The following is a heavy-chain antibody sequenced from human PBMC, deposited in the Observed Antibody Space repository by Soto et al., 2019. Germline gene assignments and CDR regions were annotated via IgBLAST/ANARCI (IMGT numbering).Heavy chain of an antibody. CDR2: IYYSGST. V-gene: IGHV4-39*01. CDR1: GDSSSSGSCN. Sequence: SETLCLTWTVAGDSSSSGSCNWGWIRKQPGKGLEWIGSIYYSGSTYYNPSLKSRVTISVDTPKNQFSLNLTSVTAADTALFFFSSRYYSSGRPPTLDYWGQAPLVTVSS. J-gene: IGHJ4*02. CDR3: SSRYYSSGRPPTLDY. D-gene: IGHD3-10*01.